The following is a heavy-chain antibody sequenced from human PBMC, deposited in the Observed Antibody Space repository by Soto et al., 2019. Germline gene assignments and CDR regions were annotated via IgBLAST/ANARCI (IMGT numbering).Heavy chain of an antibody. CDR1: GGSISSSNW. D-gene: IGHD4-17*01. Sequence: PSETLSLTCAVSGGSISSSNWWSWVRQPPGKGLEWIGEIYHSGSTNYNPSLKSRVTISVDTSKNQFSLKLTSVTAADTAIYYCARDFGDYSFFFDYWGQGNPVTVSS. J-gene: IGHJ4*02. V-gene: IGHV4-4*02. CDR2: IYHSGST. CDR3: ARDFGDYSFFFDY.